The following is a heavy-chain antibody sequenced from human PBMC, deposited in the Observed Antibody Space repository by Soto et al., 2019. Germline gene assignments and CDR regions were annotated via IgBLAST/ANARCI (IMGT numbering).Heavy chain of an antibody. CDR1: GGSISSSSYY. D-gene: IGHD2-2*02. CDR2: IYYSGST. J-gene: IGHJ4*02. V-gene: IGHV4-39*01. CDR3: ARGNTPVDY. Sequence: SETLSLTCTVSGGSISSSSYYWGWIRQPPGKGLEWIGSIYYSGSTYYNPSLKSRVTISVDTSKNQFSLKLSSVTAADTAVYYCARGNTPVDYWGQGTLVTVSS.